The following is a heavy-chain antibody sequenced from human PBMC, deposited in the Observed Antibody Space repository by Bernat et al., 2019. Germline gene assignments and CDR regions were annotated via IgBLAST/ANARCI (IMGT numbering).Heavy chain of an antibody. V-gene: IGHV3-49*05. CDR3: TRDIGVLRFLEWLLYGFDY. CDR2: IRSKAYGGTT. CDR1: GFTFGDYA. J-gene: IGHJ4*02. D-gene: IGHD3-3*01. Sequence: EVQLVESGGGLVKPGRSLRLSCTASGFTFGDYAMSWFRQAPGKGLEGVGVIRSKAYGGTTEYAASVKGRFTISRDDSKSIAYLQMNSLKTEDTAVYYCTRDIGVLRFLEWLLYGFDYWGQGTLVTVSS.